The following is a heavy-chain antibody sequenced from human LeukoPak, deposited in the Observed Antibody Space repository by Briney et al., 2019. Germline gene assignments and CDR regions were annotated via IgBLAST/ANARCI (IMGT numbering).Heavy chain of an antibody. D-gene: IGHD5-12*01. Sequence: QTLSLTCAFSGDSVSSNSAAWNWIRQSPSTGLEWLGRTYYRSKWYNDYAVSVKSRITINPDTSKNQFSLQLNSVTPEDTAVYYCARFVATSGAFDYWGQGTLVTVSS. V-gene: IGHV6-1*01. J-gene: IGHJ4*02. CDR3: ARFVATSGAFDY. CDR1: GDSVSSNSAA. CDR2: TYYRSKWYN.